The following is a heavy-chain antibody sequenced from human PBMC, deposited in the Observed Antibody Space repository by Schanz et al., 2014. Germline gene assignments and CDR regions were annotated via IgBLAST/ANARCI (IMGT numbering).Heavy chain of an antibody. CDR3: ARDAADFYDILTEEDY. CDR1: GFTFSKYW. V-gene: IGHV3-11*05. Sequence: QVQLVESGGGLVKPGGSLRLSCAASGFTFSKYWMSWVRQAPGKGLEWVSTIGYLGDTYYPDSVKGRFTISRDNAKNSLYLQMNSLRAEDTAVYYCARDAADFYDILTEEDYWGQGTLVTVSS. J-gene: IGHJ4*02. CDR2: IGYLGDT. D-gene: IGHD3-9*01.